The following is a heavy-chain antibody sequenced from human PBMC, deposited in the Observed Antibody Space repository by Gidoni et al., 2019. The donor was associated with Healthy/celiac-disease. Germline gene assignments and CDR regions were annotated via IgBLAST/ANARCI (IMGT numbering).Heavy chain of an antibody. J-gene: IGHJ5*02. CDR3: ARDSSDFWSGYYPYNWFDP. D-gene: IGHD3-3*01. Sequence: QVQLVESGGGVVQPGRSLRLSCAASGFTFSSYGMHWVRQAPGKGLEWVAVIWYDGSNKYYADSVKGRFTISRDNSKNTLYLQMNSLRAEDTAVYYCARDSSDFWSGYYPYNWFDPWGQGTLVTVSS. CDR2: IWYDGSNK. V-gene: IGHV3-33*01. CDR1: GFTFSSYG.